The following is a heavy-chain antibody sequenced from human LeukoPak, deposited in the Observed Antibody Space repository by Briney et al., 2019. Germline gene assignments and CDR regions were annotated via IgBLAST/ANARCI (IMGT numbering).Heavy chain of an antibody. CDR2: MNPNSGNT. D-gene: IGHD2-15*01. CDR1: XX. J-gene: IGHJ5*02. CDR3: ARRYCSGGSCYGRQRGYWFDP. V-gene: IGHV1-8*01. Sequence: XXXNWVRQATGQGLEWMGWMNPNSGNTGYAQKLQGRVTMTRNTSISTAYMELSSLRSEDTAVYYCARRYCSGGSCYGRQRGYWFDPWGQGTLVTVSS.